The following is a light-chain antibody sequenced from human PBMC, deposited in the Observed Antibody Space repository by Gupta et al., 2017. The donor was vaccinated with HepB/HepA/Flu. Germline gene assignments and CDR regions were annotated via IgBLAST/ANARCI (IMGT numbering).Light chain of an antibody. CDR1: SSDVGNYNY. CDR3: SSDAGSNNLV. CDR2: EVS. J-gene: IGLJ2*01. V-gene: IGLV2-8*01. Sequence: QSALTQPPSASGSPGQSVTISCTGTSSDVGNYNYVSWYQHPPGKAPNLMIYEVSKRPSGVPDRFSGSKSGNTASLTVSGLQEEEEADYYCSSDAGSNNLVFGGGTKLTVL.